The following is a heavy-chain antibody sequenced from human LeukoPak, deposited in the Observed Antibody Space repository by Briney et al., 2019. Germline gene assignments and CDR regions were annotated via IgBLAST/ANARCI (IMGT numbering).Heavy chain of an antibody. D-gene: IGHD2-15*01. CDR1: GGSISSSSYY. CDR2: IYYSGST. Sequence: SETLSLTCTVSGGSISSSSYYWGWIRQPPGKGLEWIGSIYYSGSTYYNPSLKSRVTISVDTSKNQFPLKLSSVTAADTAVYYCASKPRYCSGGSCYFGYLDYWGQGTLVTVSS. J-gene: IGHJ4*02. V-gene: IGHV4-39*01. CDR3: ASKPRYCSGGSCYFGYLDY.